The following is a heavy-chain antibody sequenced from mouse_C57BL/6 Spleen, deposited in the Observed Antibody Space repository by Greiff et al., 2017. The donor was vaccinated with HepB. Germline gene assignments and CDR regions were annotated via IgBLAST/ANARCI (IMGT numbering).Heavy chain of an antibody. CDR3: ARHGLLYDYDGYYYAMDY. CDR2: FYPGSGSI. J-gene: IGHJ4*01. Sequence: VQLQQSGAELVKPGASVKLSCKASGYTFTEYTIHWVKQRSGQGLEWIGWFYPGSGSIKYNEKFKDKATLTADKSSSTVYMELSRLTSEDSAVYFCARHGLLYDYDGYYYAMDYWGQGTSVTVSS. CDR1: GYTFTEYT. D-gene: IGHD2-4*01. V-gene: IGHV1-62-2*01.